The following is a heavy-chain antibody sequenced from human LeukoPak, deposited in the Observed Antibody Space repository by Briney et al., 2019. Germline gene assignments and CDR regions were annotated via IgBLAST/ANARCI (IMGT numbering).Heavy chain of an antibody. V-gene: IGHV3-23*01. CDR1: GFTFSSYA. D-gene: IGHD6-19*01. Sequence: PGGSLRLSCAASGFTFSSYAMSWVRQAPGKGLEWVSAISGSGGSTYYADSVKGRFTISRDNSKNTLYLQMNSLRAEDTAVYYCARTDRYSSGFDYWGQGTLVTVSS. CDR2: ISGSGGST. CDR3: ARTDRYSSGFDY. J-gene: IGHJ4*02.